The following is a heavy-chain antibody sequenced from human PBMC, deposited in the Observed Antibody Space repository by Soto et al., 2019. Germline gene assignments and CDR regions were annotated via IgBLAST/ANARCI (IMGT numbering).Heavy chain of an antibody. CDR3: AKRNDGSAWPYYFDS. V-gene: IGHV3-23*01. D-gene: IGHD6-19*01. Sequence: LXLSCAPSGFTFNNYVMGWFLQAPVKGLEWVSTIGGSDGSTYYADSAKGRFTISRDNSENTLYLQMSSLRADDTATYHCAKRNDGSAWPYYFDSCGQGTLVTVSS. CDR1: GFTFNNYV. J-gene: IGHJ4*02. CDR2: IGGSDGST.